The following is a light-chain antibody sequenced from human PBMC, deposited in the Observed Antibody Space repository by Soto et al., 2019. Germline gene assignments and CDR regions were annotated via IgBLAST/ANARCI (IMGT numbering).Light chain of an antibody. Sequence: DIQMTQSPSSLSASVGDRVTITCRASQGIRSDLSWYQQKPGKAPKRLIYLASSLQSGVPSRFSGSGSGTEFTFTISSLQPEDSSTYYCLQHNSYPPPFGQGTKV. CDR2: LAS. CDR1: QGIRSD. V-gene: IGKV1-17*01. CDR3: LQHNSYPPP. J-gene: IGKJ1*01.